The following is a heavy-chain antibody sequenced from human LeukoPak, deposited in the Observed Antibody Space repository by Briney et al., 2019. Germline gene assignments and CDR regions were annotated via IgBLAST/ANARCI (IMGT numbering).Heavy chain of an antibody. CDR2: VSGSGAST. CDR3: AKGVGHSATYGVDV. V-gene: IGHV3-23*01. D-gene: IGHD1-26*01. Sequence: GGSLRLSCAASGFTFSSYAMNWVRQAPGAGLEWVSSVSGSGASTYHADSVEGRFTVSRDNSQSTVYLQMSSLRAEDTAVYYCAKGVGHSATYGVDVWGQGTTVTVSS. J-gene: IGHJ6*02. CDR1: GFTFSSYA.